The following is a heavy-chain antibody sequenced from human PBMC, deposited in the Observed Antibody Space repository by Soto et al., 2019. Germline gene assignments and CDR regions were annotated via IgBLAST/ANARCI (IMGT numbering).Heavy chain of an antibody. D-gene: IGHD3-22*01. CDR3: ARELAYYYDSSGSGDAFDI. CDR2: MNPNSGNT. J-gene: IGHJ3*02. CDR1: GYTFTSYD. V-gene: IGHV1-8*01. Sequence: GASVKVSCKASGYTFTSYDINWVRQATGQGLEWMGWMNPNSGNTGYAQKFQGRVTMTRNTSISTAYMELSSLRSEDTAVYYCARELAYYYDSSGSGDAFDIWGQGTMVTVSS.